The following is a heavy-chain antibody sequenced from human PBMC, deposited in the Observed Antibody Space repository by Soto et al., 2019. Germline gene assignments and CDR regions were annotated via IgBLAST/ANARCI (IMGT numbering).Heavy chain of an antibody. CDR1: GGSISSSSYY. CDR2: IYYSGST. V-gene: IGHV4-39*01. D-gene: IGHD3-3*01. CDR3: AIPFWSGYFTLAAPNVFDF. Sequence: SETLSLTCTVSGGSISSSSYYWGWIRQPPGKGLEWIGSIYYSGSTYYNPSLKSRVTISVDTSKNQFSLKLSSVTAADTAVYYCAIPFWSGYFTLAAPNVFDFWGQGTMVPVSS. J-gene: IGHJ3*01.